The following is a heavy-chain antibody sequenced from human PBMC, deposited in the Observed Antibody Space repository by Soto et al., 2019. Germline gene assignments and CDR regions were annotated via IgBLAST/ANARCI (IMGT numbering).Heavy chain of an antibody. V-gene: IGHV4-31*03. Sequence: PSETLSLTCTVSGGSISSGGYYWSWIRQHPGKGLEWIGYIYYSGSTYYNPSLKSRVTISVDTSKNQFSLKLSSVTAADTAVYYCARVGAYCGGDCHPFDYWGQGTLVTVSS. CDR1: GGSISSGGYY. J-gene: IGHJ4*02. D-gene: IGHD2-21*01. CDR2: IYYSGST. CDR3: ARVGAYCGGDCHPFDY.